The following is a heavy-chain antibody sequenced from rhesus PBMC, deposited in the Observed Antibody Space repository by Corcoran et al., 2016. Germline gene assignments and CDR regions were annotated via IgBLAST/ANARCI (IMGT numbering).Heavy chain of an antibody. CDR3: ARQRDGSGYYRDDY. D-gene: IGHD3-28*01. CDR2: IYGTIGST. Sequence: QVHLPESGPGLVKPSETLSLTCTVSGGSISASYYWNLLRHPPGQGVEWMGRIYGTIGSTSYNTSLKSRVTISKDTSKNQFSLKLTSVTAADTAVYYCARQRDGSGYYRDDYWGQGVLVTVSS. V-gene: IGHV4-143*01. CDR1: GGSISASYY. J-gene: IGHJ4*01.